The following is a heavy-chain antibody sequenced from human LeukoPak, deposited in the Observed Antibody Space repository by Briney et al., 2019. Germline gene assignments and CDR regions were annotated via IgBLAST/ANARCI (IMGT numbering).Heavy chain of an antibody. CDR1: GFTFSSYA. CDR2: ISSNGGST. J-gene: IGHJ3*02. V-gene: IGHV3-64D*09. D-gene: IGHD4-17*01. Sequence: GGFLRLSCSASGFTFSSYAMHWVRQAPGKGLEYVSAISSNGGSTYYADSVKGRFTISRDNSKNTLYLQMSSLRAEDTAVYYCGMTTGRVGAFDIWGQGTMVTVSS. CDR3: GMTTGRVGAFDI.